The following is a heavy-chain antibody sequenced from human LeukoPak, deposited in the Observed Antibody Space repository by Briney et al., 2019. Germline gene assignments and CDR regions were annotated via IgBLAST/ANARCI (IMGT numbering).Heavy chain of an antibody. CDR2: IVVGSGNT. J-gene: IGHJ4*02. CDR1: GYTFTSYG. D-gene: IGHD6-13*01. Sequence: SVKVSCKASGYTFTSYGISWVRQARGQRLEWIGWIVVGSGNTNYAQKFQERVTITRDMSTSTAYMELSSLRSEDTAVYYCAADHGAAAGTGYWGQGTLVTVSS. V-gene: IGHV1-58*02. CDR3: AADHGAAAGTGY.